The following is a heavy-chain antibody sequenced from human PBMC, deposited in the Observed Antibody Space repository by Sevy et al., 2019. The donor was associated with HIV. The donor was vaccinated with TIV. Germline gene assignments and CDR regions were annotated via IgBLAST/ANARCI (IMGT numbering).Heavy chain of an antibody. D-gene: IGHD2-15*01. CDR3: ARGKGYCSGGSCYYDNWFDP. CDR1: GYTFTSYA. V-gene: IGHV1-3*01. CDR2: INAGNGNT. J-gene: IGHJ5*02. Sequence: ASVKVSCKASGYTFTSYAMHWVRQAPGQRLEWMGWINAGNGNTKYSQKFQGRVTITRDTSASTAYMELSSLGSEDTAVYYCARGKGYCSGGSCYYDNWFDPWGQGTLVTVSS.